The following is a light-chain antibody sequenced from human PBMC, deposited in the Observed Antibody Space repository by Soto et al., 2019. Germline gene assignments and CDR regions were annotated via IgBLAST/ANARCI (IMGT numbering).Light chain of an antibody. J-gene: IGKJ1*01. V-gene: IGKV1-39*01. Sequence: DIQMTQSPSSLSASLGDEVTITCRASQTIMTYLNWYQLKPGKPPRLLIYAASSLQSGVPSRFSGSGSGTDLTLTISSLQPEDFATYSCPQSYNSPQTFGPGTKVDIX. CDR3: PQSYNSPQT. CDR2: AAS. CDR1: QTIMTY.